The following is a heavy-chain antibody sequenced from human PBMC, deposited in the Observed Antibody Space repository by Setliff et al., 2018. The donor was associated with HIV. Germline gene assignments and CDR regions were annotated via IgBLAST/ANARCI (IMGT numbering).Heavy chain of an antibody. D-gene: IGHD4-17*01. J-gene: IGHJ4*02. CDR3: ARDPPGYGDSNDY. Sequence: PSETLSLTCTVSGGSVGSGSYYWSWVRQPPGKGLEWIGYIYYTGSTNYNPSLKSRLTISVATSKNQFSLKLRSVTAADTAVYYCARDPPGYGDSNDYWGQGTLVTVSS. CDR1: GGSVGSGSYY. V-gene: IGHV4-61*01. CDR2: IYYTGST.